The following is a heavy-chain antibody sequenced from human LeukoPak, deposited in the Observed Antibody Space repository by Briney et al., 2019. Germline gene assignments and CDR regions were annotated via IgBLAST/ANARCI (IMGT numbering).Heavy chain of an antibody. CDR2: INPNSGGT. CDR3: ARVSDPKRLGELSLSL. V-gene: IGHV1-2*02. J-gene: IGHJ4*02. CDR1: GQNFIGYY. Sequence: ASVKVSCKTSGQNFIGYYLHWVRQAPGQGLEWMGWINPNSGGTKYAQKFQGRVTMTRDTSISTTYMELNRLRSDETAVYYCARVSDPKRLGELSLSLWGQGTLVTVSS. D-gene: IGHD3-16*02.